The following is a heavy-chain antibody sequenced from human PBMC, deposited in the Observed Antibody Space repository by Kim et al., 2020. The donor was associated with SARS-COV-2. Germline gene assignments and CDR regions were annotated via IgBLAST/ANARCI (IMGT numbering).Heavy chain of an antibody. CDR2: IWYDGDNK. Sequence: GGSLRLSCAASGFTFSNYGMHWVRQAPGKGLEWVAVIWYDGDNKYYADSVKGRFTISRDNSKNTLYLQMNSLRAEDTAVYYCARGPLRTLGLWESVTYYFDYWGQGTLVTVSS. V-gene: IGHV3-33*08. J-gene: IGHJ4*02. CDR3: ARGPLRTLGLWESVTYYFDY. CDR1: GFTFSNYG. D-gene: IGHD3-16*01.